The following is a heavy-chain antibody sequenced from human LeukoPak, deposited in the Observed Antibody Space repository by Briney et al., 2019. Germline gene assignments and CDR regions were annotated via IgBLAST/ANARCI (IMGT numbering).Heavy chain of an antibody. CDR2: ISGGGGIT. D-gene: IGHD4-17*01. V-gene: IGHV3-23*01. CDR3: AKGGSTVTTEDVVDY. Sequence: GGSLRLSCAASGFTFSRSAMSWVRQAPGKGLEWVSVISGGGGITNYADSVKGRFTISRDNSNNTLSLQMNSLRVEDTAVYYCAKGGSTVTTEDVVDYWGQGTLVTVSS. CDR1: GFTFSRSA. J-gene: IGHJ4*02.